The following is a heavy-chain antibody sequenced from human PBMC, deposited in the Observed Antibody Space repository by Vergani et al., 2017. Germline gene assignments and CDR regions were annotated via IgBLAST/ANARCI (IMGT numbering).Heavy chain of an antibody. V-gene: IGHV5-51*01. D-gene: IGHD3-22*01. J-gene: IGHJ4*02. Sequence: EVQLVQSGAEVKKPGESLKISCQISGYSFTNYWIGWVRQMPGKGLEWMGINHTADSDTRYSPSFQGQVTISVDKSISTDYLPRSRLRASDSAMYYCARLYGRDSSGSKYFDYWGQGTLVTVSS. CDR2: NHTADSDT. CDR1: GYSFTNYW. CDR3: ARLYGRDSSGSKYFDY.